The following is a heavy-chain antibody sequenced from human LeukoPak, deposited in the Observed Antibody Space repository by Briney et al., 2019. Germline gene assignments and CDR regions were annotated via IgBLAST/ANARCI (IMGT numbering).Heavy chain of an antibody. Sequence: SETLSLTCTVSGGFISSYYWSWIRQSAEKGLEWIGRIHTSGSTNYNPSLKSRVTLSVDTSKNQFSLKLGSVTAADTAVYYCARSPRDYDLDGWYYFDYWGQRTLVTVSS. V-gene: IGHV4-4*07. J-gene: IGHJ4*02. CDR3: ARSPRDYDLDGWYYFDY. CDR2: IHTSGST. CDR1: GGFISSYY. D-gene: IGHD3-3*01.